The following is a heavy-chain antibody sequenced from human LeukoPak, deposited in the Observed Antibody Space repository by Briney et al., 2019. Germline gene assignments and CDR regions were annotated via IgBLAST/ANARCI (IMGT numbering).Heavy chain of an antibody. V-gene: IGHV3-13*04. D-gene: IGHD1-1*01. Sequence: GGSLRLSCAASGFTFSNYDMHWVRQATGKGLEWVSAIGTAGDTYYPGSVKGRFTISRENAKNSLYLQMNSLRAGDTAVYYCARDKGTGTTVGWFDPWGQGTLVTVSS. CDR1: GFTFSNYD. CDR3: ARDKGTGTTVGWFDP. CDR2: IGTAGDT. J-gene: IGHJ5*02.